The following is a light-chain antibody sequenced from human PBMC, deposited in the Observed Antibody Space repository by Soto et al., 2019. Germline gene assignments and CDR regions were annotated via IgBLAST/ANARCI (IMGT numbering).Light chain of an antibody. CDR2: VAS. Sequence: DIQMPQSPCSLSASVEVRVTITFRVSQNICRFLNWHQEKPGKTPYALINVASTFRSGGPSRFSCSGSGTGFNLTINSPQPEDCATYFCQQSFTTPLTFGGGTKVDIK. V-gene: IGKV1-39*01. CDR3: QQSFTTPLT. CDR1: QNICRF. J-gene: IGKJ4*01.